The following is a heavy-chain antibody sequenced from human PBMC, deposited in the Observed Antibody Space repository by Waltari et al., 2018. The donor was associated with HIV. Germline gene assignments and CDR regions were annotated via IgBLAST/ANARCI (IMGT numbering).Heavy chain of an antibody. CDR2: IYYTGRT. D-gene: IGHD3-3*01. V-gene: IGHV4-59*01. CDR1: GGSFNSYH. Sequence: QVQLQESGPGLVKPSETLSITCRVSGGSFNSYHWSWIRQPPGKGLEWIGYIYYTGRTNCNPSLKSRVTISVDTSKNQFSLRLSSVTAADTAVYYCARALFGVGSNWFDPWGQGTLVTVSS. J-gene: IGHJ5*02. CDR3: ARALFGVGSNWFDP.